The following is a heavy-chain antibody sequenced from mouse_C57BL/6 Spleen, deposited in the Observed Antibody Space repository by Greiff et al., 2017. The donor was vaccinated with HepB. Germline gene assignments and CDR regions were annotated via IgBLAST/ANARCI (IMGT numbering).Heavy chain of an antibody. Sequence: VKLMESGPGLVAPSQSLSITCTVSGFSLTSYAISWVRQPPGKGLEWLGVIWTGGGTNYNSALKSRLSISKDNSKSQVFLKMNSLQTDDTARYYCARLYYGYDGGYYFDYWGQGTTLTVSS. CDR3: ARLYYGYDGGYYFDY. J-gene: IGHJ2*01. V-gene: IGHV2-9-1*01. D-gene: IGHD2-2*01. CDR1: GFSLTSYA. CDR2: IWTGGGT.